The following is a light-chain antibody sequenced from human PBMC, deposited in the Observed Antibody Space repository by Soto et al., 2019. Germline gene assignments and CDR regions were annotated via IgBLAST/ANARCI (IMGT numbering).Light chain of an antibody. CDR3: QQRSNWRPT. J-gene: IGKJ1*01. Sequence: EIVLTQSPATLSLSPGERATLSCRASQSVNNYLAWYQQEPGRPPRLLIYDASIRPTGIPARFSGSGSGTDFTLTISYLEPEDFDVDYCQQRSNWRPTFGQGTKVEI. V-gene: IGKV3-11*01. CDR1: QSVNNY. CDR2: DAS.